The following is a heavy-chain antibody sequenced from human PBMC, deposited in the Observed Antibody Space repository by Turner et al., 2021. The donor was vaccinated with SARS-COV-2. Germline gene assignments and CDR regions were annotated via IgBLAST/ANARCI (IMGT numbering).Heavy chain of an antibody. V-gene: IGHV3-7*01. J-gene: IGHJ4*02. CDR2: IKQDGSEK. Sequence: EVQLVESGGGLVQPGGSLGPPFAASGFTFSSNWMSWVRQAPGKGLEWVANIKQDGSEKYYVDSVKGRFTISRDNAKNSLYLQMNSLRAEDTAVYYCARVEMATISFDYWGQGTLVTVSS. CDR3: ARVEMATISFDY. D-gene: IGHD5-12*01. CDR1: GFTFSSNW.